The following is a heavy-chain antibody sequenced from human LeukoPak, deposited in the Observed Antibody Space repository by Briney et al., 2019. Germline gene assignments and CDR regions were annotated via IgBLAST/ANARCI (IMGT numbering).Heavy chain of an antibody. CDR1: GGTFSSYA. Sequence: GASVKVSCKASGGTFSSYAISWVRQAPGQGLEWMGGIIPIFGTANYAQKFQGRVTITADESTSTAYMELSSLRSEDTAVYYCAREVSSSFHTIFDYWGQGTLVTVSS. D-gene: IGHD6-6*01. J-gene: IGHJ4*02. V-gene: IGHV1-69*01. CDR2: IIPIFGTA. CDR3: AREVSSSFHTIFDY.